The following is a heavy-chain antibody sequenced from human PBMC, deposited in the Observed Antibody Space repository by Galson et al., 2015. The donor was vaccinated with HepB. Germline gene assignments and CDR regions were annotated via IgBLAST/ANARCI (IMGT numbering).Heavy chain of an antibody. J-gene: IGHJ4*02. CDR1: GFTFNSYA. V-gene: IGHV3-23*01. D-gene: IGHD2-8*02. Sequence: SLRLSCAASGFTFNSYAMSWVRQAPGKGLEWVSAISGSGGSTYYVDSVKGRFTISRDNSKNTLYLQMNSLRAEDTAVYYCAKAGGRLHPGGYWGQGTLVTVSS. CDR3: AKAGGRLHPGGY. CDR2: ISGSGGST.